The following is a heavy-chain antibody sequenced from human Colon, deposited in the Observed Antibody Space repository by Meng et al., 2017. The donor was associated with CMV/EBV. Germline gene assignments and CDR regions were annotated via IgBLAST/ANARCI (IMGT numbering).Heavy chain of an antibody. CDR1: FSLRTVHLS. J-gene: IGHJ4*02. V-gene: IGHV2-5*01. Sequence: FSLRTVHLSLGWFRQPPGKALEWLALVYWNDDKRYSPSLKNRLTVTKDTSKNQVVLRVTNMDPVDSGTYFCAHGGSGYDFGAGGFDYWGQGTLVTVSS. CDR2: VYWNDDK. CDR3: AHGGSGYDFGAGGFDY. D-gene: IGHD5-12*01.